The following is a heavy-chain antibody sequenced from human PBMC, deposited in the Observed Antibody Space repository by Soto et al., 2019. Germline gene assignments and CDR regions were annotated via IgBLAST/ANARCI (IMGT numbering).Heavy chain of an antibody. D-gene: IGHD4-17*01. CDR1: GFNFNNYS. Sequence: GGSLRLSCAASGFNFNNYSMHWVRQAPGKGLEWVTLISEDGSKKFFADSVKGRFTVSRDNSKNTVFLQMNSLKSEDTAVYYCAKSAHPATVTLYYFDYWGQGTLVTVSS. CDR3: AKSAHPATVTLYYFDY. V-gene: IGHV3-30*18. J-gene: IGHJ4*02. CDR2: ISEDGSKK.